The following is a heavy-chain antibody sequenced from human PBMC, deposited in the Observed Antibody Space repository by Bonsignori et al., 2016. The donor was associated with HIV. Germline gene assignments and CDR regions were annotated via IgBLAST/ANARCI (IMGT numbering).Heavy chain of an antibody. CDR1: GGSISSYY. CDR2: IYYSGST. J-gene: IGHJ5*02. CDR3: ARCRVVGWFDP. V-gene: IGHV4-59*01. D-gene: IGHD3-10*01. Sequence: SETLSLTCTVSGGSISSYYWSWIRQPPGKGLEWIGYIYYSGSTNYNPSLKSRVTISVDTSKNQFSLKLSSVTAADTAVYYCARCRVVGWFDPWGQGTLVTVSS.